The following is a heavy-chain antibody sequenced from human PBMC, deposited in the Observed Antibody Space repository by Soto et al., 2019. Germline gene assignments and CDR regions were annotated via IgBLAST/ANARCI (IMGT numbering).Heavy chain of an antibody. CDR2: ISSSGSYI. CDR3: ARDGGVGATEYFDL. J-gene: IGHJ2*01. CDR1: GFTFSSYS. V-gene: IGHV3-21*01. Sequence: GGXLRLSCSASGFTFSSYSMNWVRQAPGKGLEWVSSISSSGSYIYYADSVKGRFTISRDNAKNSLYLQMNSLRAEDTAVYYCARDGGVGATEYFDLWGRGTLVPVPS. D-gene: IGHD1-26*01.